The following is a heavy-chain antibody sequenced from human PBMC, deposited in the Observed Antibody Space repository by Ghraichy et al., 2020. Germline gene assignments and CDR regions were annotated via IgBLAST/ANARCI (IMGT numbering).Heavy chain of an antibody. Sequence: GGSLRLSCVVSRFTFSRYWMSWVRQAPGRGPEWVGQINQDGSEKYYGGAVQGRFIISRDHAKNSLYLQMNSLRVEDTAGYYCARDVDRNLDYWGQGSLVTVSS. J-gene: IGHJ4*02. CDR3: ARDVDRNLDY. V-gene: IGHV3-7*01. CDR2: INQDGSEK. CDR1: RFTFSRYW. D-gene: IGHD2-21*01.